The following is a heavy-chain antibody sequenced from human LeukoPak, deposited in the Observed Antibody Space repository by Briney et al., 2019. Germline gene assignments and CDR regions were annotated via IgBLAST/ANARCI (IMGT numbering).Heavy chain of an antibody. CDR3: VRAANDYGDYDFDY. D-gene: IGHD4-17*01. CDR1: GYTFTGYC. J-gene: IGHJ4*02. Sequence: ASVKVSCKASGYTFTGYCMHWVRQAPGQGLEWMGWINPNSGGTNYAQKFQGRVTMTRDTSISTAYMELSRLRSDDTAVYYCVRAANDYGDYDFDYWGQGTLVTVSS. CDR2: INPNSGGT. V-gene: IGHV1-2*02.